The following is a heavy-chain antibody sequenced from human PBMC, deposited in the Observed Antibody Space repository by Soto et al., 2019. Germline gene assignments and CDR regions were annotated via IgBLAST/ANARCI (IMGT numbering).Heavy chain of an antibody. V-gene: IGHV4-38-2*02. CDR2: IYHSGST. D-gene: IGHD3-3*01. J-gene: IGHJ6*02. CDR3: ERDPLTIFGVVANYYYGMDV. CDR1: GYSISSGYY. Sequence: PSETLSLTCSVSGYSISSGYYWGWIRQPPGKGLEWIGSIYHSGSTYYNPSLKSRVTVSVDTSKNQFSLTLSSVTAADTAVYYCERDPLTIFGVVANYYYGMDVWGQGTTVTVSS.